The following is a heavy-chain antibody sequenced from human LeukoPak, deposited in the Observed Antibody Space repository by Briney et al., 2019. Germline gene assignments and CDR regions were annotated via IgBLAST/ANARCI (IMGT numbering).Heavy chain of an antibody. CDR2: ISYDGSSK. CDR3: AKDRRTLYYYYTDV. J-gene: IGHJ6*03. Sequence: GGSLRLSCAASGFTFSSYGMHWVRQAPGKGLEWVAVISYDGSSKYYADSVKGRFTISRDNSKNTLYLQMNSLRAEDTAVYYCAKDRRTLYYYYTDVWGKGTTVTVS. CDR1: GFTFSSYG. V-gene: IGHV3-30*18.